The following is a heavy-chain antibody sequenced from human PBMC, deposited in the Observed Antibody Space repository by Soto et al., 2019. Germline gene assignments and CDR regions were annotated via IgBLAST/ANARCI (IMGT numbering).Heavy chain of an antibody. Sequence: QVQLVQSGAEVKKPGSSVKVSCTASGGTFSSYAISWVRQAPGQGLEWMGGIIPIFGTANYAQKFQGRVTITADESTSTAYMELSSLRSEDTAVYYCASKIVVVPAAIVYYYYGMDVWGQGTTVTVSS. CDR3: ASKIVVVPAAIVYYYYGMDV. CDR1: GGTFSSYA. J-gene: IGHJ6*02. CDR2: IIPIFGTA. D-gene: IGHD2-2*01. V-gene: IGHV1-69*01.